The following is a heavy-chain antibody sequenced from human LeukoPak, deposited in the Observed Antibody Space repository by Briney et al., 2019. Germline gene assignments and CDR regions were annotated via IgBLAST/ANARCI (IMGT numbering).Heavy chain of an antibody. CDR3: ARSYYDYVWGSYPYFDY. D-gene: IGHD3-16*02. Sequence: SETLSLTCTVSGGSISSYYWSWIRQPAGKGLEWIGRNYTSGSTNYNPSLKSRVTMSVDTSKNQFSLKLSSVTAADTAVYYCARSYYDYVWGSYPYFDYWGQGTLVTVSS. J-gene: IGHJ4*02. CDR2: NYTSGST. CDR1: GGSISSYY. V-gene: IGHV4-4*07.